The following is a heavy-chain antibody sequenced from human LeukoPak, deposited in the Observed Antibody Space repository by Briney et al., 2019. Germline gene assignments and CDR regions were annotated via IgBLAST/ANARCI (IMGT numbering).Heavy chain of an antibody. CDR3: ARGASPSNYDFWSGYNKYDYYYYYGVDV. D-gene: IGHD3-3*01. CDR1: GGSISSSSYY. J-gene: IGHJ6*02. Sequence: SETLSLTCTVSGGSISSSSYYWGWIRQPPGKGLEWIGSIYYSGSTYYNPSLKSRVTISVDTSKNQFSLKLSSVTAADTAVYYCARGASPSNYDFWSGYNKYDYYYYYGVDVWGQGTTVTVSS. CDR2: IYYSGST. V-gene: IGHV4-39*01.